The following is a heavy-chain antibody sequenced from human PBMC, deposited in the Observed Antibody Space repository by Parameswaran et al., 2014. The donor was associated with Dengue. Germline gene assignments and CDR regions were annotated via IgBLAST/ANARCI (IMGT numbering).Heavy chain of an antibody. CDR2: QSYGST. CDR3: ARAARHYDFWSGYYFMPGYFDY. V-gene: IGHV4-34*01. Sequence: RWIRQPQEGAGVDWGNQSYGSTNYNPSLKSRVTISVDTSKNQFSLKLSSVTAADTAVYYCARAARHYDFWSGYYFMPGYFDYWGQGTLVTVSS. J-gene: IGHJ4*02. D-gene: IGHD3-3*01.